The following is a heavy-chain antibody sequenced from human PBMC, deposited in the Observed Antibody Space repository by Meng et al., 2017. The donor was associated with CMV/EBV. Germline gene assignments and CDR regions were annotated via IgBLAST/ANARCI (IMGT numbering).Heavy chain of an antibody. Sequence: ETLSLTCAAPGFTFSSYWMSWVRQAPGKGLEWVANIKQDGSEKYYVDSVKGRFTISRDNAKNSLYLQMNSLRAEDTAVYYCARESLDCSSTAPPCVDYYGMDVWGQGTTVTVSS. CDR2: IKQDGSEK. D-gene: IGHD2-2*01. CDR3: ARESLDCSSTAPPCVDYYGMDV. J-gene: IGHJ6*02. V-gene: IGHV3-7*01. CDR1: GFTFSSYW.